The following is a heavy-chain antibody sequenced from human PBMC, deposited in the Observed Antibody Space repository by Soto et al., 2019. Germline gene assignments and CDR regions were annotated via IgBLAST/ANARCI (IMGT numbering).Heavy chain of an antibody. J-gene: IGHJ6*02. CDR3: ARGIVVVVAAAIRYYYYGMDV. CDR1: GGTFSSYA. CDR2: IIPIFGTA. V-gene: IGHV1-69*13. Sequence: GASVKVSCKASGGTFSSYAISWVRQAPGQGLEWMGGIIPIFGTANYAQKFQGRVTITADESTSTAYMELSSLRSEDTAVYYCARGIVVVVAAAIRYYYYGMDVWGQGTTVTVSS. D-gene: IGHD2-15*01.